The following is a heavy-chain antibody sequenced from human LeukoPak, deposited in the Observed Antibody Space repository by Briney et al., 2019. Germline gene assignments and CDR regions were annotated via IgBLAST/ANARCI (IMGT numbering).Heavy chain of an antibody. V-gene: IGHV3-11*04. Sequence: GGSLRLSCAASGFTFSDYYMSWIRQAPGKGLEWVSHISSPGSTTLYADSVKGRFTISRDNTKNSLYLQMNSLRAEDTAVYYCARGYDSSGYYPGALDYWGQGTLVTVSS. J-gene: IGHJ4*02. D-gene: IGHD3-22*01. CDR1: GFTFSDYY. CDR3: ARGYDSSGYYPGALDY. CDR2: ISSPGSTT.